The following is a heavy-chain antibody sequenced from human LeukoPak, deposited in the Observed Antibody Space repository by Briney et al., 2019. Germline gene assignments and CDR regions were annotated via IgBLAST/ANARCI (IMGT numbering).Heavy chain of an antibody. CDR1: GGSFSTYY. CDR3: ARVGGYDWRLDY. CDR2: IYHSGST. J-gene: IGHJ4*02. V-gene: IGHV4-59*01. Sequence: PSETLSLTCTVSGGSFSTYYWSWIRQPPGKGLEWIGYIYHSGSTNYNPSLKSRVIISVDTSKNQFSLKLSSVTTADTAVYYCARVGGYDWRLDYWGQGTLVTVSS. D-gene: IGHD5-12*01.